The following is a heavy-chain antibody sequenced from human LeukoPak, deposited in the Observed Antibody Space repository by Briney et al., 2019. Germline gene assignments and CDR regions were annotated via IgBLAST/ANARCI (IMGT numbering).Heavy chain of an antibody. Sequence: ASVKVSCKASGYTFTGYYMHWVRQAPGQGLEWMGWINPNSGGTNYAQKFQGRVTMTRDTSISTAYMELSSLRSEDTAVYYCARGQSYYDSSAPFDPWGQGTLVTVSS. CDR1: GYTFTGYY. V-gene: IGHV1-2*02. J-gene: IGHJ5*02. CDR2: INPNSGGT. D-gene: IGHD3-22*01. CDR3: ARGQSYYDSSAPFDP.